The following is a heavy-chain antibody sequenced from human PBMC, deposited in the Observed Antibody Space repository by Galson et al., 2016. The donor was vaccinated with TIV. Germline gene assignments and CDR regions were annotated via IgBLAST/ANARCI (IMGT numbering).Heavy chain of an antibody. J-gene: IGHJ6*04. V-gene: IGHV3-7*01. CDR1: GFTFSRHW. CDR3: ARGNDPGATYSLDY. CDR2: IKQDGDYK. D-gene: IGHD1-1*01. Sequence: SLRLSCAASGFTFSRHWMSWVRQAPGKGLEWVANIKQDGDYKYYVDSVKGRFTISRDNAKNSLYLQMNSLRAEDTAVYYCARGNDPGATYSLDYWGKGTTVIVSS.